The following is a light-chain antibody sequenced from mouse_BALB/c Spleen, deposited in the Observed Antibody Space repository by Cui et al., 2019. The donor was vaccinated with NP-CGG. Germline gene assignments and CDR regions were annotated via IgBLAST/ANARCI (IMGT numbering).Light chain of an antibody. J-gene: IGLJ1*01. CDR1: TGAVTTSNY. V-gene: IGLV1*01. CDR3: ALWYSNHWV. Sequence: QAVVTQASVLTSSPVETVTLTCRSSTGAVTTSNYANWVQEKPDHLFTGLIGGTNNRAPGVPARFSGSLIGDKAALTITGAQTEDEAIYFCALWYSNHWVFGGGTKLTVL. CDR2: GTN.